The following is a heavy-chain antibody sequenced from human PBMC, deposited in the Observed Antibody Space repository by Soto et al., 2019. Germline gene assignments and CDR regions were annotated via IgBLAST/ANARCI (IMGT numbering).Heavy chain of an antibody. Sequence: GASVKVSCKASGYTLTSYGISWVRQAPGQGLEWMGWISAYNGNTNYAQKLQGRVTMTTDTSTSTAYMELRSLRSDDTAVYYCARDPEWFGELLSRYYGMDVWGQGTTVTVSS. D-gene: IGHD3-10*01. CDR3: ARDPEWFGELLSRYYGMDV. CDR2: ISAYNGNT. V-gene: IGHV1-18*01. J-gene: IGHJ6*02. CDR1: GYTLTSYG.